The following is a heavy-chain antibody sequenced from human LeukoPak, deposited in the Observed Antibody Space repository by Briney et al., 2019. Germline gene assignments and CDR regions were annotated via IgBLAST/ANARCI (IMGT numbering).Heavy chain of an antibody. Sequence: PGGSLRLSCAASGFTFSDYYMSWLRQAPGKGLEWVSYISASSSHTDYADSVKGRFTISRDNAKNSLYLQMNSLRAEDTAVYYCARDRCSSTSCYNSYYGMDVWGQGTTVIVSS. CDR1: GFTFSDYY. CDR2: ISASSSHT. D-gene: IGHD2-2*01. V-gene: IGHV3-11*05. J-gene: IGHJ6*02. CDR3: ARDRCSSTSCYNSYYGMDV.